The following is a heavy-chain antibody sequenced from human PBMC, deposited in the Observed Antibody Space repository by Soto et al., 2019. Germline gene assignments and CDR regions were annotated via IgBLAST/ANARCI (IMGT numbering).Heavy chain of an antibody. D-gene: IGHD1-26*01. CDR3: ARDSDFDY. J-gene: IGHJ4*02. CDR1: GGSISSYY. CDR2: IYHTGTT. V-gene: IGHV4-59*01. Sequence: SETLSLTCTVSGGSISSYYWSWIRQPPGKGLEWIGYIYHTGTTNYNPAFKSRVTISIDTSKNQFSLRLRSVTAADTAVYYCARDSDFDYWGQGTLVTVSS.